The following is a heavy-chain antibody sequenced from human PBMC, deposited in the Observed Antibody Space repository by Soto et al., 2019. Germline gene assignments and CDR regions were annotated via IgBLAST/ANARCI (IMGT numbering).Heavy chain of an antibody. V-gene: IGHV1-69*13. CDR2: IIPIFGTA. CDR1: GGTFSSYA. Sequence: SVKVSCKASGGTFSSYAISWVLQAPGQGLEWMGGIIPIFGTANYAQKFQGRVTITADESTSTAYMELSSLRSEDTAVYYCAYTQLGYCSSTSCYMPSSSSPWDYYYGMDVWGQGTTVTVSS. J-gene: IGHJ6*02. D-gene: IGHD2-2*02. CDR3: AYTQLGYCSSTSCYMPSSSSPWDYYYGMDV.